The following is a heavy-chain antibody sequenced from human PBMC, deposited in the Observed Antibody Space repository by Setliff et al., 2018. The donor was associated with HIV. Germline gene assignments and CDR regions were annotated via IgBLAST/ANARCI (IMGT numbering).Heavy chain of an antibody. CDR2: IHYSEGT. D-gene: IGHD3-16*01. J-gene: IGHJ4*02. V-gene: IGHV4-39*01. Sequence: WVRQPPGKGLEWIGSIHYSEGTYYNESLKSRVTISVATSKKQFSLKLTSVTAADTSLYYCARHQYVAGPIDSWGQGTLVTVSS. CDR3: ARHQYVAGPIDS.